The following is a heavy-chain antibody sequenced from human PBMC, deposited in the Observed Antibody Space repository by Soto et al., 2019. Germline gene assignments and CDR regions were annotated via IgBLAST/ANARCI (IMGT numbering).Heavy chain of an antibody. V-gene: IGHV4-59*12. J-gene: IGHJ5*02. CDR2: IYYTGTT. CDR1: GGSISSYY. CDR3: ARDTYGDYVGYFDP. D-gene: IGHD4-17*01. Sequence: SETLSLTCTVSGGSISSYYWSWIRQPPGKGLEWIGYIYYTGTTTYNPSIKSRVTISVDWSKNQFSLNLTSVSAADTAVYYCARDTYGDYVGYFDPWGQGTLVTVSS.